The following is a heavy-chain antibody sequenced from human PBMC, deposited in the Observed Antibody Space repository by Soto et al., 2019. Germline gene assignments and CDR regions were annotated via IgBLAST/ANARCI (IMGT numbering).Heavy chain of an antibody. CDR3: AKAFSGYYVDY. Sequence: QVQLVESGGGVVQPGRSLRLSCAASGFSFSTFGMHWVRQAPSKGLEWVALISHDESKKYYVDSVRGRFTISRDNSKNTLYLQMNSLRAEDTALYYCAKAFSGYYVDYWGQGTLVTVSS. J-gene: IGHJ4*02. D-gene: IGHD3-22*01. CDR1: GFSFSTFG. CDR2: ISHDESKK. V-gene: IGHV3-30*18.